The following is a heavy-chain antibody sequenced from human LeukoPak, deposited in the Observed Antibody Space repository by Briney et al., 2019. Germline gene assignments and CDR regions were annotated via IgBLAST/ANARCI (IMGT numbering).Heavy chain of an antibody. J-gene: IGHJ4*02. CDR2: IYTSEST. CDR3: ARARAAATTYADY. Sequence: PSETLSLTCTVSGGSMYNYYWTWIRQSAGKGLEWIWRIYTSESTYYNPSLKSRVTMSMDTYKNHFSLKLSSVNAADTAIYYCARARAAATTYADYWGQGTTVTVSS. CDR1: GGSMYNYY. D-gene: IGHD1-14*01. V-gene: IGHV4-4*07.